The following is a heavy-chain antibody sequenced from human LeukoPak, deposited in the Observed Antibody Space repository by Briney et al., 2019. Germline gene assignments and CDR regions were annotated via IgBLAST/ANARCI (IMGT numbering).Heavy chain of an antibody. J-gene: IGHJ4*02. V-gene: IGHV3-48*01. D-gene: IGHD5-12*01. CDR1: GFTFSSYS. CDR3: AREEVATIIDY. CDR2: ISSSSSTI. Sequence: GGSLRLSCAASGFTFSSYSMHWVRQAPGKGLEWVSYISSSSSTIYYADSVKGRFTISRDNAKNSLYLQMNSLRAEDTAVYYCAREEVATIIDYWGQGTLVTVSS.